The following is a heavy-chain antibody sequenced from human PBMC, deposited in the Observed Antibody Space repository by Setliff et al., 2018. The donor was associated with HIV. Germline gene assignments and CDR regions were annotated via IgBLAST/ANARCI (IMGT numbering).Heavy chain of an antibody. CDR3: ARGPEEGDCSGGSCYGNFDP. CDR2: IIPILGVA. Sequence: SVKVSCKASGGTFNTYVISWLRQTPGQGLEWVGGIIPILGVANYAQKFQGRLTITADKSTNTAYMELSSLKSDDTAVYYCARGPEEGDCSGGSCYGNFDPWGQGTLVTSPQ. V-gene: IGHV1-69*10. J-gene: IGHJ5*02. CDR1: GGTFNTYV. D-gene: IGHD2-15*01.